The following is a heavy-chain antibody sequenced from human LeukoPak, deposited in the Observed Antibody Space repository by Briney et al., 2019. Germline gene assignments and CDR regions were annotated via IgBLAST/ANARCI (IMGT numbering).Heavy chain of an antibody. CDR3: AREYYYDSSGYYEDAFDI. J-gene: IGHJ3*02. V-gene: IGHV1-69*04. Sequence: GASVTVSCKASGGTFSSYAISWVRQAPGQGLEWMGRIIPILGIANYAQKFQGRVTITADKSTSTAYMELSSLRSEDTAVYYCAREYYYDSSGYYEDAFDIWGQGTMVTVSS. D-gene: IGHD3-22*01. CDR2: IIPILGIA. CDR1: GGTFSSYA.